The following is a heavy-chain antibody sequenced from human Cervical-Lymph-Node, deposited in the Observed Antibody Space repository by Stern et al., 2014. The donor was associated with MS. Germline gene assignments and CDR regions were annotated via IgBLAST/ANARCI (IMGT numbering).Heavy chain of an antibody. V-gene: IGHV3-30*18. CDR2: ISYDADVK. J-gene: IGHJ4*02. D-gene: IGHD1-1*01. CDR3: AKKSVGTTGTTTAFDY. Sequence: VQLVESGGGVVQPGTSLRLSCAVSGFTFSNYGMHWVRQAPGKGLEWVSVISYDADVKFYAYSVKGRFTISRDTPKNTMYLQLNSLKVEDTAVYFCAKKSVGTTGTTTAFDYWGQGTLVTVSS. CDR1: GFTFSNYG.